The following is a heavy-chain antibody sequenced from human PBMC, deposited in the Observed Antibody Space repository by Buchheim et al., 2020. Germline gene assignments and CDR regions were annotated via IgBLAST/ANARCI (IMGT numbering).Heavy chain of an antibody. J-gene: IGHJ6*02. D-gene: IGHD6-19*01. CDR1: GFTFSSYS. Sequence: EVQLVESGGGLVQPGGSLRLSCAASGFTFSSYSMNWVRQAPGKGLEWVSYISSSSSTIYYADSVKGRFTISRDNAKNSLYLQMNSLRAEDTAVYYCARDGVHGYSSGGRRAYGMDVWGQGTT. V-gene: IGHV3-48*01. CDR3: ARDGVHGYSSGGRRAYGMDV. CDR2: ISSSSSTI.